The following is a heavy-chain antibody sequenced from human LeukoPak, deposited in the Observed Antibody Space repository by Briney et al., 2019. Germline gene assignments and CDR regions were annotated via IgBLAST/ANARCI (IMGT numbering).Heavy chain of an antibody. CDR2: INPDGTAT. J-gene: IGHJ6*02. CDR1: GFIFIDYW. CDR3: ARSLPGLDV. Sequence: GGSLRLSCEISGFIFIDYWMHWVRQVPGKGPVWVSRINPDGTATNCADSVKGRFIISRDNAKNTLYLQMNSLRVEDTAMYYCARSLPGLDVWGQGTTVTVSS. V-gene: IGHV3-74*01.